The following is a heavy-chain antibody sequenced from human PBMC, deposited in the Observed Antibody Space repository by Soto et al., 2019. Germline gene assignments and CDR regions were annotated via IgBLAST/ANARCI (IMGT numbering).Heavy chain of an antibody. CDR2: ISETSDYI. J-gene: IGHJ4*02. CDR1: GFIISAYS. D-gene: IGHD2-15*01. V-gene: IGHV3-21*03. CDR3: ARDAALPGEADRFDY. Sequence: PGGSLRLSCAASGFIISAYSMNWVRQAPGKGLEWVASISETSDYIFYADSVKGRFTISRENAKNTLYLQMSSLRAEDTAAYYCARDAALPGEADRFDYWGQGALVTVSS.